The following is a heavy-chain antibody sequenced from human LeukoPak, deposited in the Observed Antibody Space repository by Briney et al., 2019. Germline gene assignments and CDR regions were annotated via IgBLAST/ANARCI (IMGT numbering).Heavy chain of an antibody. J-gene: IGHJ4*02. CDR2: INPNSGGT. CDR3: ARDLRIAAAGIYFDY. Sequence: ASVKASCKASGYTFTGYYMHWVRQAPGQGLEWMGWINPNSGGTNYAQKFQGRVTMTRDTSISTAYMELSRLRSDDTAVYYCARDLRIAAAGIYFDYWGQGTLVTVSS. D-gene: IGHD6-13*01. CDR1: GYTFTGYY. V-gene: IGHV1-2*02.